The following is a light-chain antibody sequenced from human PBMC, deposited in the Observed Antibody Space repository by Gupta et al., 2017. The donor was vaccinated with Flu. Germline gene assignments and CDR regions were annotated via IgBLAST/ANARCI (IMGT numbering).Light chain of an antibody. J-gene: IGKJ2*01. V-gene: IGKV3-15*01. Sequence: EIVMTQSPATPSVSLGERATLSCRASQSVDTKLAWYQQKPGQSPRLLIYAASSTATGIPPRFSGSGSGTEFALTVSSLQSEDFAVYYCRQYNDWPYTFGQGTKVEIK. CDR2: AAS. CDR3: RQYNDWPYT. CDR1: QSVDTK.